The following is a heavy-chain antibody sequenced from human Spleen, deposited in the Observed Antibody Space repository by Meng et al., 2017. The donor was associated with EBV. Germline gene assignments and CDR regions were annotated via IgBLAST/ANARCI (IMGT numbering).Heavy chain of an antibody. J-gene: IGHJ4*02. CDR1: GLTPSNYN. V-gene: IGHV3-21*02. CDR2: ISSSDSYT. Sequence: EVQLVESGGGPVKQGGSLGRSCGSSGLTPSNYNMNWVRQAPGKGLEWVSSISSSDSYTYYADSVRGRFTISRDNAKNSVYLQLNSLRAEDTAVYYCARDGYCSSGSCYRPHFDYWGQGILVTVSS. D-gene: IGHD2-2*03. CDR3: ARDGYCSSGSCYRPHFDY.